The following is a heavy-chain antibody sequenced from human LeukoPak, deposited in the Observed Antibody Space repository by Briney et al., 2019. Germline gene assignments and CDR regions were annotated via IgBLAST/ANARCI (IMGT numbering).Heavy chain of an antibody. Sequence: GEALRISCKGSGYSFTSYWIGCVRQMPGQGLEWVGIICPDDSDTTYSPSFQGQVTISADTSITTAYQQWSSLTASDTAMYYCVRSGGRGGYSYVSLDYWGQGTLVTVSS. CDR3: VRSGGRGGYSYVSLDY. CDR2: ICPDDSDT. V-gene: IGHV5-51*01. CDR1: GYSFTSYW. D-gene: IGHD5-18*01. J-gene: IGHJ4*02.